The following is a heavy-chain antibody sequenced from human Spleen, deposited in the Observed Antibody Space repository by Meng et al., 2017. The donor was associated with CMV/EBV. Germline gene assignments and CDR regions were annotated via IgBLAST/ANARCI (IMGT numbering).Heavy chain of an antibody. CDR3: ARVRRRVTTTFHFDY. CDR2: ISSGSRYI. CDR1: GFTFSSYE. J-gene: IGHJ4*02. D-gene: IGHD1-1*01. V-gene: IGHV3-21*06. Sequence: GGSLRLSCAASGFTFSSYEMNWDRQAPGKGLEWVAYISSGSRYIYYADSVKGRFTISRDNAKNSLYLQMNSLRAEDTAVYYCARVRRRVTTTFHFDYWGQGTLVTVSS.